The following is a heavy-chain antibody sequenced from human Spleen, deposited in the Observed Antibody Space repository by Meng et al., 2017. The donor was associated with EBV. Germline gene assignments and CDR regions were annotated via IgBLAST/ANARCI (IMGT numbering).Heavy chain of an antibody. V-gene: IGHV4-34*01. CDR3: ARGMVAAPKHWFAP. D-gene: IGHD6-13*01. Sequence: VPVKEWGRGLLKSWETRSPCCAVSGEVLSGCHWRWIRPSPGKALECIGEINHSGSTNYNPSLKSRVTISVDTSRNQFSLGLNSVTAADTAVYYCARGMVAAPKHWFAPWGQGTLVTVSS. J-gene: IGHJ5*02. CDR1: GEVLSGCH. CDR2: INHSGST.